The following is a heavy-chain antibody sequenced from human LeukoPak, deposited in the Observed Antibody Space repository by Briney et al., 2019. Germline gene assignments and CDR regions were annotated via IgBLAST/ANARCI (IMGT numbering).Heavy chain of an antibody. CDR3: ARQRVVVAARNLRRIYYFDY. D-gene: IGHD2-15*01. CDR1: GGSFSGYY. J-gene: IGHJ4*02. CDR2: INHSGST. V-gene: IGHV4-34*01. Sequence: SETLSLTCAVYGGSFSGYYWSWIRQPPGKGLEWIGEINHSGSTNYNPSLKSRVTISVDTSKNQFSLKLSSVTAADTAVYYCARQRVVVAARNLRRIYYFDYWGQGTLVTVSS.